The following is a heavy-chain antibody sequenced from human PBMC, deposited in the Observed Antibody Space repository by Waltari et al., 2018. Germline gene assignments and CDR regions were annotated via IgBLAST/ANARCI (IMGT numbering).Heavy chain of an antibody. Sequence: EVQLVESGGGLVKPGGSLRLSCAASGFTFSSYSMNWVRQAQGKGLEWVSSISSSSSYIYYADSVKGRFTISRDNAKNSLYLQMNSLRAEDMAVYYCARAQGTIFGVVYYGMDVWGQGTTVTVSS. CDR3: ARAQGTIFGVVYYGMDV. D-gene: IGHD3-3*01. CDR2: ISSSSSYI. J-gene: IGHJ6*02. V-gene: IGHV3-21*01. CDR1: GFTFSSYS.